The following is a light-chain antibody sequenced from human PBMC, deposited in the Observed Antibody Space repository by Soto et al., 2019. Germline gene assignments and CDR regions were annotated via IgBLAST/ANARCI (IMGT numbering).Light chain of an antibody. CDR3: QQYNNWPRT. CDR1: QSVNSN. J-gene: IGKJ1*01. Sequence: EIVLTQSPANLCLSPGERATLSCRASQSVNSNLAWYQQKAGQAPRLLIYGTSTRATGIPARFSGSGSGTDFTLTISSLQFEDFAVYYCQQYNNWPRTFGQGTKVDIK. CDR2: GTS. V-gene: IGKV3-15*01.